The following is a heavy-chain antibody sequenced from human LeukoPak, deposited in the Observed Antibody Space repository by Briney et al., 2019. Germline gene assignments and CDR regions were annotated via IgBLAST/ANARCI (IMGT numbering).Heavy chain of an antibody. V-gene: IGHV4-34*01. CDR2: INHSGST. D-gene: IGHD6-19*01. CDR3: AAAVAASPSDAFDI. Sequence: PSETLSLTCAVYGGSFSGYYWSWIRQPPGKGLEWIGEINHSGSTNYNPSLKSRVTISVDTSKNQFSLKLSSVTAADTAVYYCAAAVAASPSDAFDIWGQGTMVTVSS. J-gene: IGHJ3*02. CDR1: GGSFSGYY.